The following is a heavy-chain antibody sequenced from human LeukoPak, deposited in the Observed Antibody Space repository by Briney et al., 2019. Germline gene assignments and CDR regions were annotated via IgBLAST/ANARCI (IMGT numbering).Heavy chain of an antibody. CDR2: ISSSSSYT. Sequence: SGGSLRLSCAASGFTFSDYYMSWIRQAPGKGLEWVSYISSSSSYTNYADSVKGRFTISRDNAKNSLYLQMNSQRAEDTAVYYCAREGYGDYVYAFDIWGQGTMVTVSS. V-gene: IGHV3-11*05. CDR3: AREGYGDYVYAFDI. CDR1: GFTFSDYY. D-gene: IGHD4-17*01. J-gene: IGHJ3*02.